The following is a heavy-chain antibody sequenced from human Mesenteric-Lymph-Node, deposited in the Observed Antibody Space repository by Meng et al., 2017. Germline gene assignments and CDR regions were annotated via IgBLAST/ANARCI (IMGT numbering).Heavy chain of an antibody. D-gene: IGHD4-23*01. J-gene: IGHJ4*02. CDR3: ARHDYGGIPFDY. V-gene: IGHV3-30*01. CDR2: ISYDGSNK. CDR1: GFTFSSYA. Sequence: GESLKISCAASGFTFSSYAMHWVRQAPGKGLEWVAVISYDGSNKYYADSVKGRFTISRDNSKNTLYLQMNSLRAEDTAVYYCARHDYGGIPFDYWGQGNLVTVSS.